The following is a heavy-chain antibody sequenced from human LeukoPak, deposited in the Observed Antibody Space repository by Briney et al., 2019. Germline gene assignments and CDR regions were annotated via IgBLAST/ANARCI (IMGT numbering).Heavy chain of an antibody. V-gene: IGHV3-21*01. J-gene: IGHJ4*02. CDR2: ISSSSSYI. D-gene: IGHD5-18*01. CDR1: GFTFSSYS. CDR3: AREHAGYSYGYDFDY. Sequence: GGSLRLSCAASGFTFSSYSMNWVRQAPGKGLEWVSSISSSSSYIYYADSVKGRFTISRDNAKNSLYLQMNSLRAEDTAVYYCAREHAGYSYGYDFDYWGQGALVTVSS.